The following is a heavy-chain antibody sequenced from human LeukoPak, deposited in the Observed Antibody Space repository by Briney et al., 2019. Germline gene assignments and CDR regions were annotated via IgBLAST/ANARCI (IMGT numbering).Heavy chain of an antibody. CDR2: IKEDGSEK. V-gene: IGHV3-7*01. J-gene: IGHJ6*02. D-gene: IGHD3-10*01. Sequence: GGSLRLSCAASGFTFRSYWMSWVRQAPGKGLEWVANIKEDGSEKNYAGSVKGRFTVSRDNARNSLNLQMNGLRAEDTAVYYCARDRVGDHYYGSGSYFPGYYGMDVWGQGTTVTVSS. CDR1: GFTFRSYW. CDR3: ARDRVGDHYYGSGSYFPGYYGMDV.